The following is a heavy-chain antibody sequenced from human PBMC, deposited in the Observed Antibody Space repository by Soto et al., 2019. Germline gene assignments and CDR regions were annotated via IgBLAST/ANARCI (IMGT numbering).Heavy chain of an antibody. D-gene: IGHD2-21*02. V-gene: IGHV3-23*01. CDR1: GFTFSSYA. CDR3: AKDNRRLAYCGGDCFTGAFDI. Sequence: EVQLLESGGGLVQPGGSLRLSCAASGFTFSSYAMSWVRQPPGKGLEWVSAISGGGGSTYFADSVKGRFTISRDNSENTLYLQMNSLRAEDTAVYYCAKDNRRLAYCGGDCFTGAFDIWGQGTMVTVSS. CDR2: ISGGGGST. J-gene: IGHJ3*02.